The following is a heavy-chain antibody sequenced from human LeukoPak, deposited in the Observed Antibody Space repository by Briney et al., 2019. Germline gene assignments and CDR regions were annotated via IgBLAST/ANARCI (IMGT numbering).Heavy chain of an antibody. Sequence: PSETLSLTCAVYGGSISSYYWSWIRQPAGKGLEWIGRIYTSGSTNYNPSLKSRVTMSVDTSKNQFSLKLSSVTAADTAVYYCAREPSAAGHYYYYYYMDVWGKGTTVTISS. D-gene: IGHD6-13*01. V-gene: IGHV4-4*07. CDR2: IYTSGST. CDR3: AREPSAAGHYYYYYYMDV. J-gene: IGHJ6*03. CDR1: GGSISSYY.